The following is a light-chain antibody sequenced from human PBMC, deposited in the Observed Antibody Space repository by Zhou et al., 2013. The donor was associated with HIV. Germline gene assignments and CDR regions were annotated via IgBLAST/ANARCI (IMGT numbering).Light chain of an antibody. Sequence: DIQLTQSPSILSASVGDRVTITCRASQSISSWLAWYQQKPGKVPKLLIYTASTLQSGVPSRFSGSGAGTDFTLTISGLQPDDFATYYCQQYNSYSYTFGPGDRSWRSN. CDR3: QQYNSYSYT. CDR2: TAS. J-gene: IGKJ2*01. CDR1: QSISSW. V-gene: IGKV1-5*03.